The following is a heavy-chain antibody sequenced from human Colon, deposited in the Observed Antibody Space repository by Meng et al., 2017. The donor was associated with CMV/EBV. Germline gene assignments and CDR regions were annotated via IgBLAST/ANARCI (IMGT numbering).Heavy chain of an antibody. J-gene: IGHJ6*02. V-gene: IGHV3-73*01. CDR2: IRSKANSYAT. Sequence: GGSLRLSCAASGFTFSGSAMHWVRQASGKGLEWVGRIRSKANSYATAYAASVKGRFTISRDDSKNPAYLQMNSLKTEDTAVYYCTRPIGRYDFWSGYSLQGMDVWGQGTTVTVSS. D-gene: IGHD3-3*01. CDR3: TRPIGRYDFWSGYSLQGMDV. CDR1: GFTFSGSA.